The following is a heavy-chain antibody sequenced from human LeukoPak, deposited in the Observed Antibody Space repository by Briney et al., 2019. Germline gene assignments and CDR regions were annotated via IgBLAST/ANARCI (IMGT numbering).Heavy chain of an antibody. V-gene: IGHV4-39*07. Sequence: SETLSLTCTVSGGSITSSSYYWGWIRQPPGKGLEWIGIIYYSGGTYYNPSLKSRVTISVDTSKNRFSLKLSSVTAADTAVYYCARDGFNGAFDIWGQGTMVTVSS. J-gene: IGHJ3*02. D-gene: IGHD5-12*01. CDR2: IYYSGGT. CDR1: GGSITSSSYY. CDR3: ARDGFNGAFDI.